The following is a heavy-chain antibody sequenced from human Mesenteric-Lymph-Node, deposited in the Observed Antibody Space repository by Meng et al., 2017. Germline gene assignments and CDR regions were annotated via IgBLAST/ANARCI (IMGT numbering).Heavy chain of an antibody. CDR1: GYKFTSAW. V-gene: IGHV5-51*01. Sequence: GESLKISCEASGYKFTSAWIGWVRQTPEKGLEWMGVIYPGASDVRYNPSFQGQVIISADKSITTAYLQWNSLEASGTAMYYCARGLQPNNYFDYWGQGTLVTVSS. J-gene: IGHJ4*02. CDR2: IYPGASDV. CDR3: ARGLQPNNYFDY. D-gene: IGHD3-16*01.